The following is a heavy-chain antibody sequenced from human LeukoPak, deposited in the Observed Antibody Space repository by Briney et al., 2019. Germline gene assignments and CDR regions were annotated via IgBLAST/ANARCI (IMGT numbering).Heavy chain of an antibody. Sequence: GGSLRLSCAAPGFTFSSYWMSWVRQAPGKGLGWVANIKQVVTERYYVDSVKGRLTISRDNAKNSLYLQMNGLRAEDTAVYYCAGRRNYFDPWGQGTLVTVSS. CDR1: GFTFSSYW. V-gene: IGHV3-7*01. CDR2: IKQVVTER. D-gene: IGHD5-24*01. CDR3: AGRRNYFDP. J-gene: IGHJ5*02.